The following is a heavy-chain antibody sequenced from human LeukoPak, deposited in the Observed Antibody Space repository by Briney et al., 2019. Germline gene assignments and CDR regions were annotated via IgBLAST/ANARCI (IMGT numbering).Heavy chain of an antibody. CDR3: GRSRAGAIDY. V-gene: IGHV3-72*01. J-gene: IGHJ4*02. CDR1: GFSLSDHY. D-gene: IGHD1-26*01. CDR2: TRNKANSYST. Sequence: QPGGSPRLSCAASGFSLSDHYMDWVRQAPGKGRECVGRTRNKANSYSTEYAASVKGRFTISRDESKNSLYLQMNSLKTEDTAVYYCGRSRAGAIDYWGQGTLVTVSS.